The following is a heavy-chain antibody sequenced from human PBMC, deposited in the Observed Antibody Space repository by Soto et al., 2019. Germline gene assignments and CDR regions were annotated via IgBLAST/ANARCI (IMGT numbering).Heavy chain of an antibody. J-gene: IGHJ3*02. CDR3: ARVKKGYDFWNDGDAFDI. CDR2: INPNSGGT. V-gene: IGHV1-2*04. CDR1: GYTFTGYY. D-gene: IGHD3-3*01. Sequence: ASVKVSCKASGYTFTGYYMHWVRQAPGQGLEWMGWINPNSGGTNYAQKFQGWVTMTRDTSISTAYMELSRLRSDDTAVYYCARVKKGYDFWNDGDAFDIWGQGTMVTVSS.